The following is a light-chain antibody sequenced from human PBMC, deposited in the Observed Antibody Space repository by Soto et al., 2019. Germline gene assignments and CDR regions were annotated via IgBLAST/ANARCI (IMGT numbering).Light chain of an antibody. CDR1: QDISDV. CDR2: DAS. V-gene: IGKV1-33*01. CDR3: QQFYDLPIT. J-gene: IGKJ5*01. Sequence: DIQMTQSPPALSASVGDRVTITCQASQDISDVLSWYQQQPGKAPKVLIYDASKLQTGVPSRFSGRGSGKDFTFTISSLQPDDSGTYYCQQFYDLPITFGQGTRLEIK.